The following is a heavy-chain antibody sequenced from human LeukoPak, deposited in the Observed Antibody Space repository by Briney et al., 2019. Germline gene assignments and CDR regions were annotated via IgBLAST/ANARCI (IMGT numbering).Heavy chain of an antibody. CDR2: ISGGSSYT. D-gene: IGHD4-23*01. J-gene: IGHJ4*02. CDR3: ARVSLLDDGGLGDY. Sequence: GGSLRLSCAASGFTLSSNWMTWVRQAPGKGLEWVSYISGGSSYTNFADSVKGRFTISRDNAKNSLYLQMNSLRAEDTAVYYCARVSLLDDGGLGDYWGQGTLVTVSS. CDR1: GFTLSSNW. V-gene: IGHV3-21*05.